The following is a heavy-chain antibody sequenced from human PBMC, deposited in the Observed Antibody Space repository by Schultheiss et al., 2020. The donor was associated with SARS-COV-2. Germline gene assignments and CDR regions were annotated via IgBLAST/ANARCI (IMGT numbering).Heavy chain of an antibody. Sequence: GGSLRLSCAASGFTFSSYAMSWVRQAPGKGLEWVSAISGSGGSTYYADSVKGRFDISRDNSKKTLYMQMNSLRVEDTAIYYCAKDSYNTAGWFDFWGQGTLVTVSS. D-gene: IGHD3-10*01. CDR1: GFTFSSYA. V-gene: IGHV3-23*01. J-gene: IGHJ5*01. CDR2: ISGSGGST. CDR3: AKDSYNTAGWFDF.